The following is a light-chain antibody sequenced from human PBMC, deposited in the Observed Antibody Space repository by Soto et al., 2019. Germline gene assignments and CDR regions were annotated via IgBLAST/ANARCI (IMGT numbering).Light chain of an antibody. CDR2: DSS. CDR3: QQTFHSPRT. J-gene: IGKJ2*01. V-gene: IGKV3-20*01. CDR1: QSIISNF. Sequence: EIVLTQSPGTLSLSPGETASLSCWASQSIISNFLAWYQQRRGQPPRLLIYDSSRRASGIPARFTGSGSGTAFTLTSSRVEPEESAVYYCQQTFHSPRTFGQGTRREI.